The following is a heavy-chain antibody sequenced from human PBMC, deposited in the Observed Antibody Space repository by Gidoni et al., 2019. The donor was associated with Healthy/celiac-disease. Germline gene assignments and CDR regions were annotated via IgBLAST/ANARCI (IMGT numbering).Heavy chain of an antibody. J-gene: IGHJ3*02. CDR2: ISGSGGST. CDR3: AKDPIVVVVAAREHAFDI. Sequence: EVQLLESGGGLVQPGGSLSLSCAASGFTFSSYPMSWVRQAPGKGLEWVSAISGSGGSTYYADSVKGRFTISRDNSKNTLYLQMNSLRAEDTAVYYCAKDPIVVVVAAREHAFDIWGQGTMVTVSS. V-gene: IGHV3-23*01. CDR1: GFTFSSYP. D-gene: IGHD2-15*01.